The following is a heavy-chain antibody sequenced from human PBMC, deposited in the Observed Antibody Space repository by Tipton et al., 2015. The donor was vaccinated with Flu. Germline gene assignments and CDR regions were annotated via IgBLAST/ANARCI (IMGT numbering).Heavy chain of an antibody. CDR2: IYPDDSDT. J-gene: IGHJ4*02. CDR3: AKLSAAGTTSNGIFDY. V-gene: IGHV5-51*01. CDR1: GYSFTSYW. D-gene: IGHD6-13*01. Sequence: VQLVQSGAEVKKPGESLKISCKGSGYSFTSYWIAWVRQMPGKGLEWMGIIYPDDSDTKYSPSFQGQVAISADKSISTAYLQWSSLKASDTAMYYCAKLSAAGTTSNGIFDYWGQGTLVTVSS.